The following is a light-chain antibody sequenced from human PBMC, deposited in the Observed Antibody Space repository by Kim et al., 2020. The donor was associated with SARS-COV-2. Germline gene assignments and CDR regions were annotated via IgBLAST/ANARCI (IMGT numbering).Light chain of an antibody. CDR3: QQFRSYPLT. V-gene: IGKV1-9*01. Sequence: ASVGDSGTITCRASQDISNYLTWFQQKPGKPPKVLIYAASTLESGVPSRFSGSGSGTHFTLTVSSLQPEDFATYYCQQFRSYPLTFGGGTKVEIK. CDR2: AAS. J-gene: IGKJ4*01. CDR1: QDISNY.